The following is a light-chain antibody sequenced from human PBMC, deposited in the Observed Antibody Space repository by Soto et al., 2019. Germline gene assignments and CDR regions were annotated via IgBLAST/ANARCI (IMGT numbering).Light chain of an antibody. Sequence: QSVLTQPPAVSGAPGQRVTISCTGSSSNIGAGYDVHWYQQLPGTAPKLLIYGNSNRPSGVPDRFSGSKSGTSASLAITGLQAEDEAEYYCPSYDRRRSGWKLFGGGTKLTVL. J-gene: IGLJ2*01. CDR2: GNS. V-gene: IGLV1-40*01. CDR1: SSNIGAGYD. CDR3: PSYDRRRSGWKL.